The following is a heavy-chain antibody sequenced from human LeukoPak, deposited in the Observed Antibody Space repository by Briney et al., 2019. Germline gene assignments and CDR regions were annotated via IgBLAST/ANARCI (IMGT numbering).Heavy chain of an antibody. CDR3: AKNPSLAYSSPGGYYYMDV. D-gene: IGHD6-13*01. CDR2: ITGSSGST. J-gene: IGHJ6*03. Sequence: PGGSLRLSCVASGFSFSSYAMSWVRQAPGKGLEWVSGITGSSGSTYYADSVRGRFTISKDNSANTLYLQMNSLRADDTAVYYCAKNPSLAYSSPGGYYYMDVWGKGTTVTVSS. CDR1: GFSFSSYA. V-gene: IGHV3-23*01.